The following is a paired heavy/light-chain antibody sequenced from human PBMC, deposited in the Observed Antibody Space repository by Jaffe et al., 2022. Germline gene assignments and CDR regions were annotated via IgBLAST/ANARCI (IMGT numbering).Heavy chain of an antibody. CDR2: IHPNSGVT. J-gene: IGHJ4*02. D-gene: IGHD2-21*02. CDR3: VRSFRVTYGDY. Sequence: QVQLVQSGAEVKKPGASVKVSCEASGYTFIAFHIHWVRQAPGHGLEWMGQIHPNSGVTNYAQKFQGRITMTRDTSNTTVYMELNSLNSDDSAIYYCVRSFRVTYGDYWGQGTPVAVSS. V-gene: IGHV1-2*06. CDR1: GYTFIAFH.
Light chain of an antibody. Sequence: DIQMTQSPSSVSASVGDTITITCRASQGIAGRLGWYQQKAGKVPNLLIFGASRLQSGVPSRFSGSGSGTDFTLTINSLQPEDFATYYCQQADSFPFTFGQGTKLEIK. J-gene: IGKJ2*01. V-gene: IGKV1-12*01. CDR2: GAS. CDR3: QQADSFPFT. CDR1: QGIAGR.